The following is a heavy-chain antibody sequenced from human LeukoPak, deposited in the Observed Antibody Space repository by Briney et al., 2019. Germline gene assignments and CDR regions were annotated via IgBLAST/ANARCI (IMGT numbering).Heavy chain of an antibody. D-gene: IGHD6-19*01. CDR2: IALDGSRK. J-gene: IGHJ4*02. Sequence: PGGSLRLSCAASGFTFSHHHIHWVRQAPGKGLEWVTVIALDGSRKIYADSVKGRFTISRDNSKNTVSLQMNSLGVEDTAVYYCARDQGDASGWFFDYWCQGARVIVSS. CDR3: ARDQGDASGWFFDY. CDR1: GFTFSHHH. V-gene: IGHV3-30*03.